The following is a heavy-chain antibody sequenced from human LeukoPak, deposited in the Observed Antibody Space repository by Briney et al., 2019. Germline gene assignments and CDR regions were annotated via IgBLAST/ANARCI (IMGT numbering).Heavy chain of an antibody. CDR1: GFTFSSYS. D-gene: IGHD5-18*01. Sequence: GGSLRLSCAASGFTFSSYSMNWVRQTPGKGLEWVSYISSSSSTIYYADSVKGRFTISRDNAKNSLYLQMNSLRAEDTAVYYCARDSDSYGYTLDYWGQGTLVTVSS. J-gene: IGHJ4*02. CDR3: ARDSDSYGYTLDY. CDR2: ISSSSSTI. V-gene: IGHV3-48*04.